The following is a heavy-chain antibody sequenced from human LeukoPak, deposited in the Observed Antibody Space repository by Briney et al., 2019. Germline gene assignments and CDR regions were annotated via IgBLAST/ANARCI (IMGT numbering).Heavy chain of an antibody. Sequence: SETLSLTCTVSGGSISSSSYYWGWIRQPPGKGLEWIGSIYYSGSTYYNPSLKSRVTISVDTSKNQFSLKLSSVTAADTAVYYCARDGWLRFERWFDPWGQGTLVTVSS. CDR2: IYYSGST. CDR1: GGSISSSSYY. CDR3: ARDGWLRFERWFDP. V-gene: IGHV4-39*07. J-gene: IGHJ5*02. D-gene: IGHD5-12*01.